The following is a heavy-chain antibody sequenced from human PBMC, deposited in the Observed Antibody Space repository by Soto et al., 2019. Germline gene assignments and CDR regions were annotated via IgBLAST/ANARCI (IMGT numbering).Heavy chain of an antibody. J-gene: IGHJ4*02. V-gene: IGHV1-69*01. CDR2: IIPMFGTT. CDR3: AREWTLYCSRTACYWGPFDY. CDR1: GGTFSRYS. Sequence: QVQLVQSGAEVMKPGSSVKVSCKSSGGTFSRYSISWVRQAPGQGLEWMGGIIPMFGTTYYAQKFQGRITITADESTSTAYMELSSLRSEDTAFYYCAREWTLYCSRTACYWGPFDYWGQGTLVTVSS. D-gene: IGHD2-2*01.